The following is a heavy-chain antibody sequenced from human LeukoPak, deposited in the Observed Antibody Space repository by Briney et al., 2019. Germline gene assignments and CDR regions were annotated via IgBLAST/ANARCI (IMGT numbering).Heavy chain of an antibody. CDR3: ARYVVSGSGKYYFDY. CDR1: GGSISSSSYY. CDR2: IYYSGST. V-gene: IGHV4-39*01. D-gene: IGHD3-10*01. Sequence: SETLSLTCTVSGGSISSSSYYWGWIRQPPGKGLEWIGSIYYSGSTYYNPSLKSRVTISVDTSKNQFSLKLSSVTAADTAVYNCARYVVSGSGKYYFDYWGQGTLVTVSS. J-gene: IGHJ4*02.